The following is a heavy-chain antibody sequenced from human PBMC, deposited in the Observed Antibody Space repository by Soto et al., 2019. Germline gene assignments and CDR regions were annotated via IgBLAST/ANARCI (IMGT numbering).Heavy chain of an antibody. Sequence: PSETLSLTCTVSGGSISSYYWSWIRQPPGKGLEWIGYIYYSGSTNYNPSLKSRVTISVDTSKNQFSLKLSSVTAADTAVYYCAREVEPRIYGMDVWGQGTTVTVS. CDR1: GGSISSYY. CDR2: IYYSGST. V-gene: IGHV4-59*01. D-gene: IGHD1-1*01. J-gene: IGHJ6*02. CDR3: AREVEPRIYGMDV.